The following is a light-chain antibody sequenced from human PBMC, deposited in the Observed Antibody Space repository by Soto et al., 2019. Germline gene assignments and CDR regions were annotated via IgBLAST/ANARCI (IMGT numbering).Light chain of an antibody. CDR3: QQYDKWLYT. CDR2: GAS. Sequence: EIVLTQSPGTLSLLPGERATLSCRASQSVSSHLAWYQQKPGQAPRLLIYGASTRATGIPVRFSGSGSGTEFTLTISSLQSEDSAVYYCQQYDKWLYTFGQGTKVEIK. CDR1: QSVSSH. V-gene: IGKV3-15*01. J-gene: IGKJ2*01.